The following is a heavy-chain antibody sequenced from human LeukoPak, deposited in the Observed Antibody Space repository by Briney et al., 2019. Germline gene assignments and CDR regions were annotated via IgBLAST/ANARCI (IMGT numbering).Heavy chain of an antibody. Sequence: ASVKVSCKVSGYTLTELSMHWVRQAPGKGLEWMGGFDPEDGETIYEQKFQGRVTMTEDTSTDTAYMELSSLRSEDTAVYYCATNVYSGDAFDIWGQGTMVTVSS. V-gene: IGHV1-24*01. D-gene: IGHD1-26*01. CDR1: GYTLTELS. CDR2: FDPEDGET. J-gene: IGHJ3*02. CDR3: ATNVYSGDAFDI.